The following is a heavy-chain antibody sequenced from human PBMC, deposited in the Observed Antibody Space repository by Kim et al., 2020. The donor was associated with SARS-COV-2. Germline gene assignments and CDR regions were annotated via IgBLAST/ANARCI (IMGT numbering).Heavy chain of an antibody. CDR3: TTADRSILDY. CDR2: IKSNTAGGTT. J-gene: IGHJ4*02. V-gene: IGHV3-15*01. D-gene: IGHD2-15*01. CDR1: GFTFSNGW. Sequence: GGSLRLSCAATGFTFSNGWMSWVRQAPGRGLEWVGRIKSNTAGGTTDFAALVKVRFTISRDDSKNTLYLLMNSLKTEDTAVYYCTTADRSILDYWGQGT.